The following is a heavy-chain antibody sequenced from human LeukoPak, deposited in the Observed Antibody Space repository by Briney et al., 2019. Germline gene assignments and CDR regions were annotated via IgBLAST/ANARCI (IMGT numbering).Heavy chain of an antibody. V-gene: IGHV4-30-4*08. J-gene: IGHJ5*02. D-gene: IGHD2-15*01. CDR3: ARAVEAGWFDP. CDR2: IYYSGST. Sequence: PSETLSLTCTVSGGSISSGDYYWSWIRQPPGKGLEWIGYIYYSGSTYYNPSLKSRVTISVDTSKNQSSLKLSSVTAADTAVYYCARAVEAGWFDPWGQGTLVTVSS. CDR1: GGSISSGDYY.